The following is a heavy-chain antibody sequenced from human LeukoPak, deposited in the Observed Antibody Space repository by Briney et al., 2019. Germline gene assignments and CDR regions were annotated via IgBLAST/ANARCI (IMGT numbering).Heavy chain of an antibody. V-gene: IGHV1-69*13. J-gene: IGHJ4*02. CDR3: ARVGVSSSWYYFDY. CDR2: IIPIFGTA. Sequence: SVKVSCKASGDTPSSYAISWVRQAPGQGLEWMGGIIPIFGTANYAQKFQGRVTITADESTSTAYMELSSLRSEDTAVYYCARVGVSSSWYYFDYWGQGTLVTVSS. CDR1: GDTPSSYA. D-gene: IGHD6-13*01.